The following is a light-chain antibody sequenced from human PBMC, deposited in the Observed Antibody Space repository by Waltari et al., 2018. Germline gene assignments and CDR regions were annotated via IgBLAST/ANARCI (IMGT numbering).Light chain of an antibody. CDR1: SSDVGGYDY. J-gene: IGLJ1*01. CDR3: SSFAGSNNYV. Sequence: HSALTQPPSASGSPGQSVTISCTGTSSDVGGYDYVSWYQQHPGKAPKLIISEVTKRPSGVPDRFSGSKSGNTVSLTVSGLQADDEADYYCSSFAGSNNYVFGTGTKVTVL. CDR2: EVT. V-gene: IGLV2-8*01.